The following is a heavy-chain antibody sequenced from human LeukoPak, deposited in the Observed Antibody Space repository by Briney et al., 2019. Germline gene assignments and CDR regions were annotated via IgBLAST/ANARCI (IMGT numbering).Heavy chain of an antibody. V-gene: IGHV1-69*05. CDR3: AMSAIFCSSTSCYDAKRAFDI. Sequence: ASVKVSCKASGGTFSSYAISWVRQAPGQGLEWMGGIIPIFGTANYAQKFQGRVTITTDESTSTAYMELSSLRSEDTAVYYCAMSAIFCSSTSCYDAKRAFDIWGQGTMVTVSS. J-gene: IGHJ3*02. CDR2: IIPIFGTA. CDR1: GGTFSSYA. D-gene: IGHD2-2*01.